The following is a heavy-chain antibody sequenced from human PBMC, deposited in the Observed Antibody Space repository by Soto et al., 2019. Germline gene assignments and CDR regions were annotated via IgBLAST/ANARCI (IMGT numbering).Heavy chain of an antibody. Sequence: SETLSLTWAVSGYSISSGYYWGWIRQPPGKGLEWIGSIYHSGSTYYNPSLKSRVTISVDTSKNQFSLKLSSVTAADTAVYYCARARAGDWFDPYGQGTMVTVSS. CDR3: ARARAGDWFDP. D-gene: IGHD6-19*01. J-gene: IGHJ5*02. CDR2: IYHSGST. V-gene: IGHV4-38-2*01. CDR1: GYSISSGYY.